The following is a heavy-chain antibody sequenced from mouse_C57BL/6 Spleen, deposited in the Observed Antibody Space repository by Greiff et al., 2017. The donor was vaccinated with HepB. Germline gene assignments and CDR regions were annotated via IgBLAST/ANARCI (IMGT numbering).Heavy chain of an antibody. Sequence: EVQVVESGGDLVKPGGSLKLSCAASGFTFSSYGMSWVRQTPDKRLEWVATISSGGSYTYYPDSVKGRFTISRDNAKNTLYLQMSSLKSEDTAMYYCARHDDDGYWFAYWGQGTLVTVSA. CDR1: GFTFSSYG. CDR3: ARHDDDGYWFAY. D-gene: IGHD2-3*01. V-gene: IGHV5-6*01. J-gene: IGHJ3*01. CDR2: ISSGGSYT.